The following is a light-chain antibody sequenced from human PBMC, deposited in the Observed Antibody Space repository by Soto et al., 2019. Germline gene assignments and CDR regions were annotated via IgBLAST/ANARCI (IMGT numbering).Light chain of an antibody. Sequence: DIVMTQSPDSLSVSLGERATINCKSSQNILYSPNYKNYLAWFQQKPGQSPKLLFYWASSRESGVPDRFTGSGYGTDFTLTISSLQSEDVAVSYCQQYHSPPWTFGQ. CDR1: QNILYSPNYKNY. V-gene: IGKV4-1*01. CDR3: QQYHSPPWT. J-gene: IGKJ1*01. CDR2: WAS.